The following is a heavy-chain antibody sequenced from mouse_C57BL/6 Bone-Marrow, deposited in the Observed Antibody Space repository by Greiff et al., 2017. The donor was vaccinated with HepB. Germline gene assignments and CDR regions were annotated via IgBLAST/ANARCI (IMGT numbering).Heavy chain of an antibody. CDR1: GYTFTSYW. CDR3: ARWGTVVATGVDY. J-gene: IGHJ2*01. CDR2: IHPNSGST. D-gene: IGHD1-1*01. V-gene: IGHV1-64*01. Sequence: QVQLKQPGAELVKPGASVKLSCKASGYTFTSYWMHWVKQRPGQGLEWIGMIHPNSGSTNYNEKFKSKATLTVDKSSSTAYMQLSSLTSEDSAVYYCARWGTVVATGVDYWGQGTTLTVSS.